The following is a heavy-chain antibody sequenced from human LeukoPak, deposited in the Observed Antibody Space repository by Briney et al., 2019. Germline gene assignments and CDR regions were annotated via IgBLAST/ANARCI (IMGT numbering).Heavy chain of an antibody. CDR3: ARPSPTVVTLGGAFDI. D-gene: IGHD4-23*01. CDR2: ISSSGSTI. Sequence: GGSLRLSCAASGFTFSSYEMNWVRQAPGKGLEWVSYISSSGSTIYYADSVKGRFTISRDNAKNSLYLQMNSLRAEDTAVYYCARPSPTVVTLGGAFDIWGQGTMVTVSS. V-gene: IGHV3-48*03. J-gene: IGHJ3*02. CDR1: GFTFSSYE.